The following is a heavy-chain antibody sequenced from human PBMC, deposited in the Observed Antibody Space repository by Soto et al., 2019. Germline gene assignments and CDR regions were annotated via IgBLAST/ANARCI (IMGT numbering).Heavy chain of an antibody. J-gene: IGHJ4*02. V-gene: IGHV3-7*01. CDR3: ARARAKSVRSAGAAAGTNEYYFDY. D-gene: IGHD6-13*01. CDR2: IKQDGSEK. CDR1: GFTFSSYW. Sequence: GGSLRLSCAASGFTFSSYWMSWVHQAPGKGLEWVASIKQDGSEKYYVDSVKGRFTISRDNAKNSLYLQMNSLRAEDTAVYYCARARAKSVRSAGAAAGTNEYYFDYWGQGTLVTVSS.